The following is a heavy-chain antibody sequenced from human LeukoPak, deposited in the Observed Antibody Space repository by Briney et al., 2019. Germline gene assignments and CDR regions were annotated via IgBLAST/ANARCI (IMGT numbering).Heavy chain of an antibody. Sequence: PSGTLSLTCAVSGGSISSSNWWSWVRQPPGKGLEWIGEIYHSGSTNYNPSLKSRVTISIDKSKNQFSLKLSSVTAADTAVYYCARDRVVALIDEIDYYYYYGMDVWGKGTTVTVSS. D-gene: IGHD5-12*01. CDR3: ARDRVVALIDEIDYYYYYGMDV. J-gene: IGHJ6*04. CDR1: GGSISSSNW. CDR2: IYHSGST. V-gene: IGHV4-4*02.